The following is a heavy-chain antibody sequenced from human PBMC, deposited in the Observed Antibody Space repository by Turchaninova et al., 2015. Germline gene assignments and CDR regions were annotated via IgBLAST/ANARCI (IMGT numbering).Heavy chain of an antibody. CDR3: ARGQAASDAFDI. Sequence: GGGVVQPGRSLRLSCAASGFTFSSYGMHWVRQAPGKGLEWVAVIWYDGSNKYYADSVKGRFTISRDNSKNTRYLQMNSLRAEDTAGYYCARGQAASDAFDIWGQGTMVTVSS. D-gene: IGHD6-13*01. V-gene: IGHV3-33*01. CDR2: IWYDGSNK. J-gene: IGHJ3*02. CDR1: GFTFSSYG.